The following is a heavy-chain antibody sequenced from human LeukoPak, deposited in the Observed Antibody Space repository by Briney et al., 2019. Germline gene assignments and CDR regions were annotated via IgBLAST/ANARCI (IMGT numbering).Heavy chain of an antibody. CDR1: GFTFSSYV. CDR3: ARDWVYKIDY. Sequence: GGSLRLSCETAGFTFSSYVMHWVRRTPGKGLVWVSRISHDGFISYADYVKGRFTISRDSAKNTLILQMNSLRAEDTAVYYCARDWVYKIDYWGRGTLVTVSS. V-gene: IGHV3-74*01. J-gene: IGHJ4*02. CDR2: ISHDGFI. D-gene: IGHD5-24*01.